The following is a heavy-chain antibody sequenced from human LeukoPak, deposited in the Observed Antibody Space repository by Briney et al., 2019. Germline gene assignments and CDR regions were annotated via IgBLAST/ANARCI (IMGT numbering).Heavy chain of an antibody. V-gene: IGHV5-51*01. CDR3: ASSHYSSSWYNFDY. Sequence: LGESLKISCKGSGYSFTSYWIGWVRQMPGKGLEWMGIIYPGDSDTRYSPSLQGQVTISADKSISTAYLQWSSLKASDTAMYYCASSHYSSSWYNFDYWGQGTLVTVSS. D-gene: IGHD6-13*01. CDR2: IYPGDSDT. CDR1: GYSFTSYW. J-gene: IGHJ4*02.